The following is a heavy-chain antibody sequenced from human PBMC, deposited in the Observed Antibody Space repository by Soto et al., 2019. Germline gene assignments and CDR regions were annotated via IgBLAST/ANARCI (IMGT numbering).Heavy chain of an antibody. CDR3: AMMVSFTGY. J-gene: IGHJ4*02. CDR2: ISSSSSTI. Sequence: EVQLVESGGGLVQPGGSLRLSCAASGFTFSSYSMNWVRQAPGKGLEWVSYISSSSSTIYYADSVKGRFTISRDNAKNSLYLQMNSLRAEDTAVYYCAMMVSFTGYWGQGTLVTVSS. V-gene: IGHV3-48*01. CDR1: GFTFSSYS. D-gene: IGHD3-16*02.